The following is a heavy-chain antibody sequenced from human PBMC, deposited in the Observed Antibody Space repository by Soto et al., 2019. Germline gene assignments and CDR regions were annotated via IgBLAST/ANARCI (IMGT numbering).Heavy chain of an antibody. CDR2: IRNKANRYTT. J-gene: IGHJ4*01. D-gene: IGHD6-13*01. Sequence: PGGSLRLSCAASGFTFSDPYMAWVRQAPGKGLEWVGRIRNKANRYTTEYAASVKGRFTISRDDSRNSLYLQMNSLQTEDTAVYYCIRDDPLAPGTIDYWGQGALVTVSS. CDR1: GFTFSDPY. V-gene: IGHV3-72*01. CDR3: IRDDPLAPGTIDY.